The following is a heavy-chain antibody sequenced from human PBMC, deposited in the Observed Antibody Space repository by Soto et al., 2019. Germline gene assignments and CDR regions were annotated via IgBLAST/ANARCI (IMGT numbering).Heavy chain of an antibody. V-gene: IGHV3-9*01. CDR2: ISWNSGNI. J-gene: IGHJ6*03. CDR1: GFTFDDYA. CDR3: AKDTYGSSPYDMDV. D-gene: IGHD6-6*01. Sequence: EVQLVESGGGLVQPGRSLRLSCAASGFTFDDYAMHWVRQVPGKGLEWVSGISWNSGNIGYADSVKGRFTISRDNAKNSLYLQMNSLRVEDTALYYCAKDTYGSSPYDMDVWGKGTTVTVSS.